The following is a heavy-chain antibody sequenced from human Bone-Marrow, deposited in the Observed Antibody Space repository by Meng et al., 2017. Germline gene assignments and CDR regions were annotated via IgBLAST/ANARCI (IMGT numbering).Heavy chain of an antibody. Sequence: GESLKISCAASGFTFSSYEMNWVRQAPGKGLEWVSYISSSGSTIYYADSVKGQFTISRDNAKNSLYLQMNSLRAEDTAVYYCARRVGVRRNLVGMDVWGQGTTVTVSS. CDR3: ARRVGVRRNLVGMDV. CDR1: GFTFSSYE. V-gene: IGHV3-48*03. CDR2: ISSSGSTI. D-gene: IGHD3-10*01. J-gene: IGHJ6*02.